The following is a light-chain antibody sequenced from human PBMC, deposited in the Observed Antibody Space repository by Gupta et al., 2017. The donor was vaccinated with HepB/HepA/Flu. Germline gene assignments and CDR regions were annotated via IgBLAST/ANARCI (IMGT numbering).Light chain of an antibody. J-gene: IGLJ2*01. CDR1: SSNIGNNF. CDR3: GTWDSSLSAGV. V-gene: IGLV1-51*01. CDR2: DNS. Sequence: SCSGTSSNIGNNFVSWYQQLPGTAPKLLIYDNSRRPSGIPDRFSGSKSVTSATLGITGLQTGDEADYYCGTWDSSLSAGVFGGGTKLTVL.